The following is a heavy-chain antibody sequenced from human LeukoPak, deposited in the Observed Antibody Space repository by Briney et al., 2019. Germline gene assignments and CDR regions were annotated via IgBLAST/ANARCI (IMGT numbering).Heavy chain of an antibody. CDR2: IKTDGSKI. J-gene: IGHJ3*02. Sequence: GGSLSLSCVASGFTFSSYWMSGVRQAPGQGLEWVANIKTDGSKIYYVDSVKGRFTISRDNAKNTLYLQMNSLRADDTAVYFCVMYTWGDVSDIWGQGTMVTVSS. CDR3: VMYTWGDVSDI. D-gene: IGHD3-16*01. CDR1: GFTFSSYW. V-gene: IGHV3-7*01.